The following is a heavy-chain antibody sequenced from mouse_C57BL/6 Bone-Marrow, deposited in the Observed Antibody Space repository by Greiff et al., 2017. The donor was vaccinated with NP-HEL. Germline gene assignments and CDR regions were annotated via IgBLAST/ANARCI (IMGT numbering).Heavy chain of an antibody. Sequence: QVQLQQPGAELVKPGASVKLSCKASGYTFTSYWMHWVKQRPGRGLEWIGRIDPNSGGTKYNEKFKSKATLTVDKPSITAYMQRSSLTSEDSAVYYCASEAGTRGYWYFDVWGTGTTVTVSS. V-gene: IGHV1-72*01. CDR1: GYTFTSYW. CDR2: IDPNSGGT. CDR3: ASEAGTRGYWYFDV. J-gene: IGHJ1*03. D-gene: IGHD2-14*01.